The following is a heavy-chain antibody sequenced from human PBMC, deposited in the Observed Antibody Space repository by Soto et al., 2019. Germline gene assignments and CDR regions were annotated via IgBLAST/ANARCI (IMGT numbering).Heavy chain of an antibody. V-gene: IGHV1-69*06. CDR2: IIPIFGTA. Sequence: SVKVSCKASGGTFSSYAISWVRQAPGQGLEWMGGIIPIFGTANYAQKFQGRVTITADKSTSTAYMELSSLRSEDTAVYYCARDEGGSYYASDYWGQGTLVTVSS. D-gene: IGHD1-26*01. CDR1: GGTFSSYA. J-gene: IGHJ4*02. CDR3: ARDEGGSYYASDY.